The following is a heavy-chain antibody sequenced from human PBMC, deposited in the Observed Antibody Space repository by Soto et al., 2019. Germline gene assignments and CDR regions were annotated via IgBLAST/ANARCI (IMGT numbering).Heavy chain of an antibody. J-gene: IGHJ4*02. V-gene: IGHV3-15*01. Sequence: GGSLRLSCAASGFTFSNAWMSWVRQAPGKGLEWVGRIKRKTDGGTTDYAAPVKGRFTISRDASKTTLYLQMNSLKTEDTAVYYCTTDPHSTGTKYWGQGTLVTVSS. CDR3: TTDPHSTGTKY. CDR1: GFTFSNAW. D-gene: IGHD1-1*01. CDR2: IKRKTDGGTT.